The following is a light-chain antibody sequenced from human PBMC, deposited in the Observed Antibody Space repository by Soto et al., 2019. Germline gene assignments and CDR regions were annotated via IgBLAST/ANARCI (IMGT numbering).Light chain of an antibody. Sequence: QSALTQPPSASGSPGQSVTISCTGTSSDVGGYNFVSWYQQHPGKAPKLMIYEVSERPPGVPDRFSGSKSGNTASLTVPGLPAEDEADYYCSSYAGSNIVVFGGGTKLPVL. V-gene: IGLV2-8*01. CDR1: SSDVGGYNF. CDR2: EVS. J-gene: IGLJ2*01. CDR3: SSYAGSNIVV.